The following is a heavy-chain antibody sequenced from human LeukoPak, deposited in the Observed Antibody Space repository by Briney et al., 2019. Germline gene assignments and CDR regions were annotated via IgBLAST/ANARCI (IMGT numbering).Heavy chain of an antibody. CDR2: INPNSGGT. V-gene: IGHV1-2*02. Sequence: VASVKVSCKASGYTFTGYYMHWVRQAPGQGLEWMGWINPNSGGTNYAQKFQDRVTMTRDTSISTAYMELSRLRSDDTAVYYCARDPLAVAGTADWYFDLWGRGTLVTVSS. D-gene: IGHD6-19*01. CDR1: GYTFTGYY. J-gene: IGHJ2*01. CDR3: ARDPLAVAGTADWYFDL.